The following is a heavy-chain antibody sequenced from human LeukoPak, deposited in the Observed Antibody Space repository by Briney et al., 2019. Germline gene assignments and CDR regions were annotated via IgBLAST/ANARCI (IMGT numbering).Heavy chain of an antibody. CDR2: ISAYNGNT. CDR1: GYSFTSYW. V-gene: IGHV1-18*04. Sequence: TGESLKISCKGSGYSFTSYWIGWVRQAPGQGLEWMGWISAYNGNTNYAQKLQGRVTMTTDTSTSTAYMELRSLRSDDTAVYYCARVNALMYSSSWSNWFDPWGQGTLVTVSS. CDR3: ARVNALMYSSSWSNWFDP. D-gene: IGHD6-13*01. J-gene: IGHJ5*02.